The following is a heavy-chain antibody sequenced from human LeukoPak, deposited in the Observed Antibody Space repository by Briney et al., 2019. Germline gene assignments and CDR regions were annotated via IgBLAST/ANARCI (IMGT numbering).Heavy chain of an antibody. CDR1: GYTFTGYY. CDR2: INPNSGGS. J-gene: IGHJ5*02. CDR3: ARDYYGSGSYNWFDP. D-gene: IGHD3-10*01. Sequence: GASVKVSCKASGYTFTGYYIHWVRQAPGQGLEWMGWINPNSGGSNYAQKFQGRVTMTRDTSISTAYMELSRLRSEDTAVYYCARDYYGSGSYNWFDPWGQGTLVTVSS. V-gene: IGHV1-2*02.